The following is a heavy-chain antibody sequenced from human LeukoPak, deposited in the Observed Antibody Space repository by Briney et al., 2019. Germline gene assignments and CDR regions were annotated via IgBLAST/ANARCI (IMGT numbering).Heavy chain of an antibody. V-gene: IGHV1-69*01. CDR3: ARGYDYVWGSYRDRHYYMDV. Sequence: ASVKVSCKASGGTFTTYAISWGRQAPGHRLEGLGGIILIFGTANYAQKFQGRVTITADESTSTAYMELSSLRSEDTAVYYCARGYDYVWGSYRDRHYYMDVWGKGTTVTISS. CDR1: GGTFTTYA. CDR2: IILIFGTA. D-gene: IGHD3-16*02. J-gene: IGHJ6*03.